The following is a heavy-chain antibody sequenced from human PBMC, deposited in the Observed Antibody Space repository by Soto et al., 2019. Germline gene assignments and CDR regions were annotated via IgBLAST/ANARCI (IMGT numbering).Heavy chain of an antibody. J-gene: IGHJ4*02. V-gene: IGHV3-30-3*01. CDR2: ISYDGTNK. CDR3: ARDSGYSYGPFDY. CDR1: GFTFSGYA. Sequence: RLSCAASGFTFSGYAMHWVRQAPGKGLEWVAVISYDGTNKYYADSVKGRFTISRDNAKNSLYLQMNSLRDEDTAVYYCARDSGYSYGPFDYWGQGTLVTVSS. D-gene: IGHD5-18*01.